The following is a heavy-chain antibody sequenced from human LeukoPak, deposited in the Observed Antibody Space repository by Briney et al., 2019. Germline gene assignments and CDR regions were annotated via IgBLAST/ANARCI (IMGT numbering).Heavy chain of an antibody. V-gene: IGHV4-34*01. Sequence: SETLSLTCAVYGGSFSGYYWSWIRQPPGKGLEWIGEINHSGSTNYNPSLKSRVTISVDTSKNQFSLKLSSVTAADTAVYYCARRPSMVRGWNWFDPWGQGTLVTVSS. CDR1: GGSFSGYY. CDR2: INHSGST. D-gene: IGHD3-10*01. J-gene: IGHJ5*02. CDR3: ARRPSMVRGWNWFDP.